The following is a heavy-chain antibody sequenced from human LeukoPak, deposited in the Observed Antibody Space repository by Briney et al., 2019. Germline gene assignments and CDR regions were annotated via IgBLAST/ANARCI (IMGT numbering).Heavy chain of an antibody. V-gene: IGHV3-30*03. CDR2: VLYDGGHK. CDR3: ARDRINMMVMGHDSGLDC. D-gene: IGHD3-22*01. Sequence: GGSQRLSCVGSGFSLIDYGIHWVRQAPGKGLEWVAVVLYDGGHKYYADSVKGRFTISRDTSSDTVSLQMNSLRVEDTALYYCARDRINMMVMGHDSGLDCWGQGTLVTVSS. J-gene: IGHJ4*02. CDR1: GFSLIDYG.